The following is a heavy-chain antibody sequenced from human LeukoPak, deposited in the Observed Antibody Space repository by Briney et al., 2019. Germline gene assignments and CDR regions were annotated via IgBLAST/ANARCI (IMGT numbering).Heavy chain of an antibody. V-gene: IGHV1-69*05. CDR3: ARGGGSYYGYYYYYMDV. D-gene: IGHD1-26*01. J-gene: IGHJ6*03. CDR2: IIPIFGTA. CDR1: GGIFSSYA. Sequence: SVKVSCQASGGIFSSYAISWVRQAPGQGLEWMGRIIPIFGTANYAQKFQGRVTITTDESTSTAYMELSSLRSEDTAVYYCARGGGSYYGYYYYYMDVWGKGTTVTVSS.